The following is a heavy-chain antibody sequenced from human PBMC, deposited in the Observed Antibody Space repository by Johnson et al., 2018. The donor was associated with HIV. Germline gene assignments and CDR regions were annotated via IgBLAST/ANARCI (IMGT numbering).Heavy chain of an antibody. D-gene: IGHD3-22*01. CDR2: ISGSGGST. CDR1: GFTFINYA. Sequence: MQLVESGGGVVQPGRSLRLSCAASGFTFINYAMSWVRQAPGKGLEWVSAISGSGGSTYYADSVKGRFTISRDNSKNTLYLQMNSLRAEDTAVYYCAKSNPMIVVVDAFDIWGQGTMVTVSS. J-gene: IGHJ3*02. CDR3: AKSNPMIVVVDAFDI. V-gene: IGHV3-23*04.